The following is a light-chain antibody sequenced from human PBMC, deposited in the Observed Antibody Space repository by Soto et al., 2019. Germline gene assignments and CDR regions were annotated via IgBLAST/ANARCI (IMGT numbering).Light chain of an antibody. J-gene: IGLJ1*01. CDR1: SSDVGGYNY. Sequence: QSALTQPPSASGSPGQSVTISCAGTSSDVGGYNYVSWYQQYPGKVPKLMIYEVSERPSGVPDRFSGSKSGNTAFLTVSGLQAEDEADYYCLSYADTAYVFGTGTKVHVL. CDR3: LSYADTAYV. CDR2: EVS. V-gene: IGLV2-8*01.